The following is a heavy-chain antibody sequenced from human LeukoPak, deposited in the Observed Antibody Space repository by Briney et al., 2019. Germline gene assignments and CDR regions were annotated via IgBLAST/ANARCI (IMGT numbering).Heavy chain of an antibody. D-gene: IGHD3-22*01. J-gene: IGHJ4*02. Sequence: GASVKVSCKASGGTFSSYAISWVRQAPGQGLEWMGWISAYNGNTNYAQKLQGRVTMTTDTSTSTAYMELRSLRSDDTAVYYCARGGAYYDSSGYYFHPYWGQGTLVTVSS. CDR2: ISAYNGNT. V-gene: IGHV1-18*01. CDR1: GGTFSSYA. CDR3: ARGGAYYDSSGYYFHPY.